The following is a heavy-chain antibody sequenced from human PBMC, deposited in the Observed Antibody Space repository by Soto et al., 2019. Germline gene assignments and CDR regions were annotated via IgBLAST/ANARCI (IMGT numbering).Heavy chain of an antibody. CDR1: GGSISSSSYY. D-gene: IGHD6-13*01. CDR3: ARQHGAAGTTRYYYGMDV. Sequence: SETLSLTCTVSGGSISSSSYYWGWIRQPPGKGLEWIGSIYYSGSTYYNPSLKSRVTISVDTSKNQFSLKLSSVTAADTAVYYCARQHGAAGTTRYYYGMDVSGQGTTVTVSS. V-gene: IGHV4-39*01. J-gene: IGHJ6*02. CDR2: IYYSGST.